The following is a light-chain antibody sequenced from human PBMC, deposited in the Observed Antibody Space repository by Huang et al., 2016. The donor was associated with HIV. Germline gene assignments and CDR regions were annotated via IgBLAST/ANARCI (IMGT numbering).Light chain of an antibody. Sequence: EMVMTQSPPTLSVSPGESATLSCRASQSVSTNLAWYQQKPGQAPRLRSHGASARASGIPARVSGSGSGTEFTLTITSLQSEDFAVYYCQQYNNWPPWTFGQGTKVEIK. CDR3: QQYNNWPPWT. V-gene: IGKV3-15*01. CDR2: GAS. CDR1: QSVSTN. J-gene: IGKJ1*01.